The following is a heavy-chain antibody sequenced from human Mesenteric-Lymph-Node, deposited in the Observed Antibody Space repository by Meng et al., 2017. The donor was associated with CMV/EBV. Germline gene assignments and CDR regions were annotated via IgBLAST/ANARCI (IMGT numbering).Heavy chain of an antibody. CDR2: INTNNGNT. Sequence: ASVKVSCKASGYTFRSIGISWVRQAPGQGREWMGWINTNNGNTHYAQNLQGRVTMTIDTSTSTAYMEVRSLRSDDTAVYYCARWVVGVDVWGQGTTVTVSS. CDR1: GYTFRSIG. CDR3: ARWVVGVDV. V-gene: IGHV1-18*01. D-gene: IGHD3-16*02. J-gene: IGHJ6*02.